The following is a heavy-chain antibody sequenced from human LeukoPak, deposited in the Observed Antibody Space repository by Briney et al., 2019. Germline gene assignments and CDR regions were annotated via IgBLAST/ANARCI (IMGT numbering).Heavy chain of an antibody. CDR3: AKDLKQWLVECSFDY. Sequence: GGSLRLSCAASGFTFSSYAMSWVRQAPGKGLEWVSAISGSGGSTHYADSVKGRFTISRDNSKNTLYLQMNSLRAEDTAVYYCAKDLKQWLVECSFDYWGQGTLVTVSS. CDR1: GFTFSSYA. D-gene: IGHD6-19*01. V-gene: IGHV3-23*01. CDR2: ISGSGGST. J-gene: IGHJ4*02.